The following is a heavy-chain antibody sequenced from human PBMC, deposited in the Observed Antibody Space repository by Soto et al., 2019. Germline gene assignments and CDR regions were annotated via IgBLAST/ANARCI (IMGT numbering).Heavy chain of an antibody. CDR3: ASRYCSSTSCPRYYYYGMYV. J-gene: IGHJ6*02. D-gene: IGHD2-2*01. CDR1: GFTFSSYS. V-gene: IGHV3-21*01. CDR2: ISSSSSYI. Sequence: EVQLVESGGGLVKPGGSLRLSCAASGFTFSSYSMNWVRQAPGKGLEWVSSISSSSSYIYYADSVKGRFTISRDNAKNSLYLQMNSLRAEDTAVYYCASRYCSSTSCPRYYYYGMYVWGQGTTVTVSS.